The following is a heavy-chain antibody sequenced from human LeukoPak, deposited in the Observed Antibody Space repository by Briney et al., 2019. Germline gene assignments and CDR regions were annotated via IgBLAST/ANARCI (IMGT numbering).Heavy chain of an antibody. J-gene: IGHJ6*02. CDR3: ARQPPQYYGMDV. V-gene: IGHV4-4*07. CDR2: IYTSGST. Sequence: SETLSLTCTVSGGSFSNYYWSWIRQPAGKGLEWIGRIYTSGSTIYNPSVKSRVTMSVDTSNNQFSLKLTSVTAADTAVYYCARQPPQYYGMDVWGQGTTVTVSS. D-gene: IGHD1-14*01. CDR1: GGSFSNYY.